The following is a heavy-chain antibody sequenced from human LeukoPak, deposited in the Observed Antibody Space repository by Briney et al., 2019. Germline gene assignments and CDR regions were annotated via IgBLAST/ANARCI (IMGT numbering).Heavy chain of an antibody. J-gene: IGHJ4*02. CDR2: INSSSSYI. CDR1: GFTLSRYR. Sequence: NPGGSLKLSCTPAGFTLSRYRKNWVCRATGRGQEWVSSINSSSSYIYYADSVKGRFTISRDNAKNSLYLQMNSLRAEDTAVYYCARGDYYDSSGYYNYWGQGTLVTVSS. CDR3: ARGDYYDSSGYYNY. D-gene: IGHD3-22*01. V-gene: IGHV3-21*01.